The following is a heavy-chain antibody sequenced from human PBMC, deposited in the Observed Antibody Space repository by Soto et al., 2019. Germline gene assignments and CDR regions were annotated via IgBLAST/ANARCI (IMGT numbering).Heavy chain of an antibody. CDR2: IYPGDSDT. Sequence: LGESLKISCKGSGYSFTSYWIGWVRQMPGKGLEWMGIIYPGDSDTRYSPSFQGQVTISADKSISTAYLQWSSLKASATDMYYCATASQPYYYYYYMDVWGKGTTVTVSS. CDR1: GYSFTSYW. V-gene: IGHV5-51*01. D-gene: IGHD2-21*01. J-gene: IGHJ6*03. CDR3: ATASQPYYYYYYMDV.